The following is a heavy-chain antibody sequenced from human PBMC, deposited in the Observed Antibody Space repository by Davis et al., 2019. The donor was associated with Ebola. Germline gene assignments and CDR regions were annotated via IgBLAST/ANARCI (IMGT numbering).Heavy chain of an antibody. CDR3: VRHVGQNSAYYNWFDP. D-gene: IGHD3-22*01. CDR1: GYTFTSYG. Sequence: ASVKVSCKASGYTFTSYGISWVRQAPGQGLEWMGWISAYNGNTNYAQKLQGRVTMTTDTSTSTAYMELRSLRSDDTAVYYCVRHVGQNSAYYNWFDPWGQGTLVTVSS. CDR2: ISAYNGNT. J-gene: IGHJ5*02. V-gene: IGHV1-18*04.